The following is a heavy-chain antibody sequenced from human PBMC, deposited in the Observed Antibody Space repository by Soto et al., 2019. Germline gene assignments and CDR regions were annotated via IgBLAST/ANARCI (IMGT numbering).Heavy chain of an antibody. D-gene: IGHD2-8*01. CDR2: ISYSGST. CDR1: GASISSGGYY. J-gene: IGHJ5*02. CDR3: AIDVWDRFDP. Sequence: QVQLQESAPGLVKPSQTLSLTCTVSGASISSGGYYWNWIRQRPGEGLEWIAYISYSGSTYCHPSLKCRFTISVDTSKMQFSLELRSVTAEDTAVYYCAIDVWDRFDPVGKGTPVAFSS. V-gene: IGHV4-31*03.